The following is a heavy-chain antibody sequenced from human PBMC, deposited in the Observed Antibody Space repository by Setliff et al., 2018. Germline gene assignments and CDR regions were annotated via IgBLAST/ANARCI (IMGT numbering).Heavy chain of an antibody. CDR3: ARGKLRLGQLSLFYGFDI. V-gene: IGHV4-4*07. J-gene: IGHJ3*02. D-gene: IGHD3-16*02. CDR2: IYSSGST. Sequence: SETLSLTCTVSGDSISSYYWSWIRQPAGKGLEWIGRIYSSGSTNFNPSLKSRVTMLMDTSKNQFSLKLSSVTAADTAIYYCARGKLRLGQLSLFYGFDIWGQGTMVTVSS. CDR1: GDSISSYY.